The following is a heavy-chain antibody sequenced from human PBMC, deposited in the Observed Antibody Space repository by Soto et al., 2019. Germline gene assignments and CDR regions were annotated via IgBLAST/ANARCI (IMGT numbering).Heavy chain of an antibody. CDR1: GFSLSTSGVG. V-gene: IGHV2-5*02. D-gene: IGHD3-3*01. J-gene: IGHJ4*02. Sequence: SGPTLVKPTQPLTLTCTFSGFSLSTSGVGVGWIRQPPGKALEWLALIYWDDDKRYSPSLKSRLTITKDTSKNQVVLTMTNMDPVDTATYYCALHRPFWSGYTISLPLFDYWGQGTLVTVSS. CDR3: ALHRPFWSGYTISLPLFDY. CDR2: IYWDDDK.